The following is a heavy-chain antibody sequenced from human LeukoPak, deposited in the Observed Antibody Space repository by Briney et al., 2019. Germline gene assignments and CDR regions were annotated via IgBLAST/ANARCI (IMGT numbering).Heavy chain of an antibody. CDR1: GGSMSDYY. Sequence: PSETLSLTCTVSGGSMSDYYWTWIRQSPGKGLEWIAYIHYTGSTNLNPSLKSRVTLSVDTSRNQFSLRLNSVTAADTAVYYCARLRGNYFPDYWGQGTLVTVSS. V-gene: IGHV4-59*01. J-gene: IGHJ4*02. CDR2: IHYTGST. CDR3: ARLRGNYFPDY. D-gene: IGHD2/OR15-2a*01.